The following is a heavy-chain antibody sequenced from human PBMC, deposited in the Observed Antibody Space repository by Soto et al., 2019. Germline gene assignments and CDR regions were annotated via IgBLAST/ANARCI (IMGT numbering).Heavy chain of an antibody. J-gene: IGHJ3*02. CDR2: ISGSGGST. CDR3: AKDVDIVVVPAAPNDAFDI. Sequence: PGGSLRLSCAASGFTFSSYAMSWVRQAPGKGLGWVSAISGSGGSTYYADSVKGRFTISRDNSKNTLYLQMNSLRAEDTAVYYCAKDVDIVVVPAAPNDAFDIWGQGTMVTVSS. V-gene: IGHV3-23*01. CDR1: GFTFSSYA. D-gene: IGHD2-2*01.